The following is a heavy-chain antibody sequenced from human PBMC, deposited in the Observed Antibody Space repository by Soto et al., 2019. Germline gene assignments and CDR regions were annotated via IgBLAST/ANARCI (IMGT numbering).Heavy chain of an antibody. J-gene: IGHJ4*02. CDR1: GNFCTKYG. Sequence: QVQLVQSGAEVKRPGASVKVSCKTPGNFCTKYGISWVRQAPGQGLEWMGWINGHTGSTNYAPKFRGRVTMTTDTALSIVYMELSSLTSDDTDVYYCGRDGDQWDQRYLDYWGQGTVVSV. V-gene: IGHV1-18*01. CDR2: INGHTGST. D-gene: IGHD1-26*01. CDR3: GRDGDQWDQRYLDY.